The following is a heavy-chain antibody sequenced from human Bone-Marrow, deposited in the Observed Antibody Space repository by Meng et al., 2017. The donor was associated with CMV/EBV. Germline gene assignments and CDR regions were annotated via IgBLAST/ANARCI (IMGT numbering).Heavy chain of an antibody. J-gene: IGHJ4*02. V-gene: IGHV3-21*01. Sequence: GESLKISCAASGFTFMPYNMNWVRQAPGKGLEWVPSISGSGQDTYYADSLRGRFTVSRDNRRKALYLQMDALRVEDTAVYYCARDLQTFCGSPGCYDGFPHWGQGTLVTVSS. CDR2: ISGSGQDT. CDR1: GFTFMPYN. D-gene: IGHD2-2*01. CDR3: ARDLQTFCGSPGCYDGFPH.